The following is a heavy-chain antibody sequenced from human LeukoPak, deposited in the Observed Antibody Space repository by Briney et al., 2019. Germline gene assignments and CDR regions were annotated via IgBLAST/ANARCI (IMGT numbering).Heavy chain of an antibody. CDR3: AKGLGYCSGGSCYLFDY. J-gene: IGHJ4*02. V-gene: IGHV3-53*01. CDR1: GFTVSSNY. Sequence: GGSLRLSCAASGFTVSSNYMSWVRQAPGKGLEWVSVIYSGGSTYYADCVKDRFTISRDNSKNTLYLQMNSLRAEDTAVYYCAKGLGYCSGGSCYLFDYWGQGTLVTVSS. D-gene: IGHD2-15*01. CDR2: IYSGGST.